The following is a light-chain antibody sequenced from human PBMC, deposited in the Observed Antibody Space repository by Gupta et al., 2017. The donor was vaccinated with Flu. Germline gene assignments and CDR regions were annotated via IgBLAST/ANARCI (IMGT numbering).Light chain of an antibody. CDR3: QTWDSSTGV. Sequence: SPGQTASIACSGDKLGNNFVSWYQQKPGQSPGLVIYQDSKRPSGIPERFSGSNSGNTATLTISGTQAMDEADFYCQTWDSSTGVFGGGTKLTVL. CDR2: QDS. J-gene: IGLJ3*02. CDR1: KLGNNF. V-gene: IGLV3-1*01.